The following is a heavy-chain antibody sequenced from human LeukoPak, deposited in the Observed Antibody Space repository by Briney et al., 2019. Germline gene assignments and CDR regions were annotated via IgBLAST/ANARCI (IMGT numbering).Heavy chain of an antibody. CDR3: ARDRSYTIFGVVTRDAFDI. J-gene: IGHJ3*02. CDR1: GFTFSSYS. V-gene: IGHV3-21*01. Sequence: GGSLRLSCAASGFTFSSYSMNWVRQAPGKGLEWVSSISSSSSYIYYADSVKGRFTISRDNAKNSLYLQMNSLRAEDTAVYYCARDRSYTIFGVVTRDAFDIWGQGTMVTVSS. D-gene: IGHD3-3*01. CDR2: ISSSSSYI.